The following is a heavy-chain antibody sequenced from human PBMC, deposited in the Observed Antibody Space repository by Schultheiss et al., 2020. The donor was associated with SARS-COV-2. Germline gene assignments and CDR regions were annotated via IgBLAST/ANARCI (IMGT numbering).Heavy chain of an antibody. Sequence: SGPTLVKPTQTLTLTCTFSGFSLSTSGMRVSWIRQPPGKALEWLARIDWDDDKSYSTSLKSRLTISKDTSKSQVVLTMTNMDPVDTATYYCAREVVVPATYYYYGMDVWGQGTTVTVSS. D-gene: IGHD2-2*01. CDR1: GFSLSTSGMR. CDR2: IDWDDDK. J-gene: IGHJ6*02. V-gene: IGHV2-70*04. CDR3: AREVVVPATYYYYGMDV.